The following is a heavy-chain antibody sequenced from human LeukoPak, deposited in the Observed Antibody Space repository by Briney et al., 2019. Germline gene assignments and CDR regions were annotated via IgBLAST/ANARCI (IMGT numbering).Heavy chain of an antibody. V-gene: IGHV3-30*02. CDR1: GFNFSSYG. CDR3: AKYYRENSGASPLDY. J-gene: IGHJ4*02. Sequence: GGSLRLSCVASGFNFSSYGMHWVRQAPGKGLEWVAFIRYDGSNKYYADSVKGRFTISRDNSKNTLYLQMNSLRVEDTALYYCAKYYRENSGASPLDYWGQGTRVTVSS. D-gene: IGHD3-22*01. CDR2: IRYDGSNK.